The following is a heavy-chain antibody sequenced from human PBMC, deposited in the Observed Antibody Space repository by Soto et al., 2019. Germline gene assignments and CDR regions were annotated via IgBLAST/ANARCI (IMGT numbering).Heavy chain of an antibody. CDR1: GFTFSSYA. Sequence: PGGSLRLSCAASGFTFSSYAMSWVRQAPGKGLEWVSAISGSGGSTYYADSVKGRFTISRDNSKNTLYLQMNSLRAEDTAGYYYANGDSGYGPGLDFDYWGQGTLVTVSS. J-gene: IGHJ4*02. CDR3: ANGDSGYGPGLDFDY. CDR2: ISGSGGST. V-gene: IGHV3-23*01. D-gene: IGHD5-12*01.